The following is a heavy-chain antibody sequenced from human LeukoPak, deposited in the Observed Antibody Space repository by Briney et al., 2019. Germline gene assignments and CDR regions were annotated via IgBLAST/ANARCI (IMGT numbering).Heavy chain of an antibody. CDR2: TYYRSKWYD. Sequence: SQTLSLTCAISGDSVSSNNGAWNWIRQSPSRGLEWLGRTYYRSKWYDDYAESMKGRITISPDTSKNQFSLHVYAVTPEDTAVYYCARDVGTSGWHAFDYWGQGTLVTVSS. CDR3: ARDVGTSGWHAFDY. CDR1: GDSVSSNNGA. D-gene: IGHD6-19*01. J-gene: IGHJ4*02. V-gene: IGHV6-1*01.